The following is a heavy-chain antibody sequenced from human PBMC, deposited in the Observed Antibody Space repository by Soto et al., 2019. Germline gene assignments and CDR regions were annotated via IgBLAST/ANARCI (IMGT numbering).Heavy chain of an antibody. Sequence: PSETLSLTCTVSGGSISSGDYYWSWIRQPPGKGLEWIGYIYYSGSTYYNPSLKSRVTISVDTSKNQFSLKLSSVTAADTAVYYCARDATNIVVVPAATPYYYGMDVWGQGTTVTVSS. CDR2: IYYSGST. CDR1: GGSISSGDYY. D-gene: IGHD2-2*02. J-gene: IGHJ6*02. CDR3: ARDATNIVVVPAATPYYYGMDV. V-gene: IGHV4-30-4*01.